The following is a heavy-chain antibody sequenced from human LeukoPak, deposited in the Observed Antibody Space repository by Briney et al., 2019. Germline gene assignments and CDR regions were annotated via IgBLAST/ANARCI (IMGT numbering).Heavy chain of an antibody. J-gene: IGHJ4*02. V-gene: IGHV3-7*01. D-gene: IGHD4-4*01. CDR1: GFTFSTYW. CDR3: AKWGPYCNSNYCPALDY. Sequence: GGSLRLSCAASGFTFSTYWMSWVRQAPGKGLEWVANINRDGSEKYYGDSVKGRFTISRDNAENSLFLQMNSLRAHDTAVYYCAKWGPYCNSNYCPALDYWGQGALVTVSS. CDR2: INRDGSEK.